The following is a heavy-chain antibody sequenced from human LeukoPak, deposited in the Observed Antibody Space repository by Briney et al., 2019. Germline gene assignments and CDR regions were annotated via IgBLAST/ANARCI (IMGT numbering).Heavy chain of an antibody. D-gene: IGHD6-13*01. CDR1: GFTFSSYS. CDR3: VSAGIAAAGTIYWFDP. J-gene: IGHJ5*02. CDR2: ISTRSSYI. V-gene: IGHV3-21*01. Sequence: GGSLRLSCAASGFTFSSYSMNWVRQAPGKGLEWISSISTRSSYIHYADSVKGRFTISRDNAKNSLYLQMDSLRAEDTAVYYCVSAGIAAAGTIYWFDPWGQGTLVTVSS.